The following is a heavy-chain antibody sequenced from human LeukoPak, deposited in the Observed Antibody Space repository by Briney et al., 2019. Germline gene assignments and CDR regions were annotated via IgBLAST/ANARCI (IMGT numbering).Heavy chain of an antibody. J-gene: IGHJ4*02. D-gene: IGHD6-13*01. CDR2: INSDGSST. CDR1: GFTFSSYW. CDR3: ARVLAAGTGYFDY. V-gene: IGHV3-74*01. Sequence: PGGSLRLSCAASGFTFSSYWMHWVRQAPGKGLVWVSRINSDGSSTNYADSVKGGFTISRDNAKNTLYLQMNSLRAEDTAIYYCARVLAAGTGYFDYWGQGTLVTVSS.